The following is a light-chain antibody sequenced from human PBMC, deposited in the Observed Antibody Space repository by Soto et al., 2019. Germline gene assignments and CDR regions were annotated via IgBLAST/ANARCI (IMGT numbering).Light chain of an antibody. CDR2: DAS. V-gene: IGKV1-27*01. CDR3: QKYNSAPRT. Sequence: DIQMTQSPSSLSASLGDRVTITCRASQGISNYLVWYQQKPGKVPKLLIIDASTWQSGVPSRFSGSGSGTDFTLTISSLQPEDVATYYCQKYNSAPRTFGGGTKVEI. J-gene: IGKJ4*01. CDR1: QGISNY.